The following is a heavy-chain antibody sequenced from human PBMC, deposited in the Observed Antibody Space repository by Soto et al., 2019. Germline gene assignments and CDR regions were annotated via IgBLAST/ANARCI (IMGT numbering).Heavy chain of an antibody. V-gene: IGHV4-39*01. CDR1: GGPLHSRGFY. D-gene: IGHD5-18*01. CDR2: IYYNGRT. Sequence: PSGTPVPPCSVSGGPLHSRGFYWGWVRPPPGKGLEWIGNIYYNGRTYYNPSLKSRLTILVDTSKNQFSLEVTSVTAADTGIYYCARHDGYSYGFDYWGQGALVTVSS. J-gene: IGHJ4*02. CDR3: ARHDGYSYGFDY.